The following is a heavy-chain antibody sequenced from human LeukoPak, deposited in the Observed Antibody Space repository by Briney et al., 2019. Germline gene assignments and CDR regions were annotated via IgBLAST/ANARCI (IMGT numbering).Heavy chain of an antibody. CDR2: INHSGST. J-gene: IGHJ4*02. Sequence: PSETLSLTCAVYGGSFSGYYWSWIRQPPGKGLEWIGEINHSGSTNYNPSLKSRVTISVDTSKNQFSLKLSSVTAADTAVYYCARAPKGPPSTIFGVVTLDYWGQGTLVTVSS. CDR1: GGSFSGYY. CDR3: ARAPKGPPSTIFGVVTLDY. V-gene: IGHV4-34*01. D-gene: IGHD3-3*01.